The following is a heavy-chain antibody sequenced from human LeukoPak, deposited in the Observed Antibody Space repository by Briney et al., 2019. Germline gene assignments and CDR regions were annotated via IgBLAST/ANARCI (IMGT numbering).Heavy chain of an antibody. CDR1: GFTVSSNY. CDR3: ARDPYYDSSGYFYPDY. D-gene: IGHD3-22*01. J-gene: IGHJ4*02. V-gene: IGHV3-66*01. Sequence: GGSLRLSCAASGFTVSSNYMSWVRQAPGTGLEWVSILYSGGSIYYADSVKGRFTISRDNSKNTLYLQMNSLRAEDTAVYYCARDPYYDSSGYFYPDYWGQGTLVTVSS. CDR2: LYSGGSI.